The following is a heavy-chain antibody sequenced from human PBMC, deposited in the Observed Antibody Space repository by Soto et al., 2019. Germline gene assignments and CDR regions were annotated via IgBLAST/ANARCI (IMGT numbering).Heavy chain of an antibody. CDR1: GYSISDFY. D-gene: IGHD4-4*01. CDR2: GIHSGCTT. V-gene: IGHV1-46*01. J-gene: IGHJ4*02. Sequence: QVQLVQSGAEVKKPGASVKVSCKASGYSISDFYMHWVRQAPGQGLEWMGIGIHSGCTTYAQQFQGRVTMTWDTATSIVYMELSSLRSEDTTVYYCARRGGGNYPDYWGQGTLVTVSS. CDR3: ARRGGGNYPDY.